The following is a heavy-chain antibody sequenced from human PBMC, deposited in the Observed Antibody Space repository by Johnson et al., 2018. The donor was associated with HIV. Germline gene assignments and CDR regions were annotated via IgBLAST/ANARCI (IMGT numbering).Heavy chain of an antibody. Sequence: QVQLVESGGGVVQPGRSLRLSCAASGFTFSSYGMHWVRQAPGKGLQWVAVIWYDGNNKYYADSVKGRFTISRDNSKNTLYLQMNSLRAEDTAVYYCAREGYYSADAFDIWGQGTMVTVSS. J-gene: IGHJ3*02. CDR1: GFTFSSYG. V-gene: IGHV3-33*01. D-gene: IGHD3-22*01. CDR3: AREGYYSADAFDI. CDR2: IWYDGNNK.